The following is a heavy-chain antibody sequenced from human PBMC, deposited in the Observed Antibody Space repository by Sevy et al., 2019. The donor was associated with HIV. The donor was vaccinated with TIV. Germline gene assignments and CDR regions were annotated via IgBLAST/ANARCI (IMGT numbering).Heavy chain of an antibody. CDR1: GFTFRNYA. CDR2: ISSDEGGT. Sequence: GGSLRLSCSASGFTFRNYAMNWVRQAPGKGLKYVSAISSDEGGTYYADSVRGRFTISRDNSKNTLYLQMRSLRVEDTAVYYCVKDPDYDFWRGDYGMDVWGQGTTVTVSS. D-gene: IGHD3-3*01. J-gene: IGHJ6*02. CDR3: VKDPDYDFWRGDYGMDV. V-gene: IGHV3-64D*06.